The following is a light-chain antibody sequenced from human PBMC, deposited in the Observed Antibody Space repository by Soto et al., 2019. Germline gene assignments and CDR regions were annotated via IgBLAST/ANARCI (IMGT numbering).Light chain of an antibody. J-gene: IGKJ1*01. Sequence: DIHMTQSPSTLSASVGDRVTITCRASQSISVWLAWYQQKPGKAPNLLIYKTSSLETGVPSRFSGSGSGTQLTLNISSLQPDDFATYYCQHYNDYSWTFGQGTKVEIK. CDR3: QHYNDYSWT. CDR1: QSISVW. V-gene: IGKV1-5*03. CDR2: KTS.